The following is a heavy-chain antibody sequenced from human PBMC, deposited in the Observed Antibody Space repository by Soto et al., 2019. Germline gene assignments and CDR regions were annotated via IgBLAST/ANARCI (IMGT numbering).Heavy chain of an antibody. J-gene: IGHJ5*02. CDR2: ISAYNGNT. V-gene: IGHV1-18*01. CDR1: GYTFTSYG. CDR3: ARLLSYHEEWLVVWFAP. D-gene: IGHD6-19*01. Sequence: ASVKVSCKASGYTFTSYGISWVRQAPGQGLEWMGWISAYNGNTNYAQKLQGRVTMTTDTSTSTAYMELRSLRSDDTAVYYCARLLSYHEEWLVVWFAPWGQGTLVTVSS.